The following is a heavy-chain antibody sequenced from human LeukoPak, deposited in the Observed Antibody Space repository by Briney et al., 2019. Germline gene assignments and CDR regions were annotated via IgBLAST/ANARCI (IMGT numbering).Heavy chain of an antibody. Sequence: GGPLRLSCAASGFTVSSNYTSWVRQAPGKGLEWVSVIYSGGSTYYADSVKGRFTISRDNSKNTLYLQTNSLRAEDTAVYYCAKVPTTMEWLFDMPDYWGQGTLVTVSS. CDR2: IYSGGST. D-gene: IGHD3-3*01. V-gene: IGHV3-53*01. CDR3: AKVPTTMEWLFDMPDY. J-gene: IGHJ4*02. CDR1: GFTVSSNY.